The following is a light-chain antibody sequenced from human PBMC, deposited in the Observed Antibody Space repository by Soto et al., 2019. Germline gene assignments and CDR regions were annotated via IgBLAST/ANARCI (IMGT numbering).Light chain of an antibody. CDR1: SSDVGGYNY. CDR2: DVN. V-gene: IGLV2-11*01. CDR3: CSYAGSYTWV. J-gene: IGLJ3*02. Sequence: QSALTQPRSVSGSPGQSVTLSCTGTSSDVGGYNYVSWYQQHPGKTPKIMIDDVNKRPSGVPDRFSGSRSGNTASLTISGLQAEDEADYYCCSYAGSYTWVFGGGTKLTVL.